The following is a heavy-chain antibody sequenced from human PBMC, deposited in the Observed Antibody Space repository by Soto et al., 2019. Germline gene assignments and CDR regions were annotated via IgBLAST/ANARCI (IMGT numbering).Heavy chain of an antibody. Sequence: EVQLVESGGGLVKPGGSLRLSCAASGFTFSSYSMNWVRQAPGKGLEWVSSISSSSSYIYYADSVKSRFTISRDKGKNSLYLQMNSLRAEDTAEYYCARGVGGSDSWYFDYWGQGTLVTVSS. D-gene: IGHD2-15*01. V-gene: IGHV3-21*01. CDR2: ISSSSSYI. J-gene: IGHJ4*02. CDR3: ARGVGGSDSWYFDY. CDR1: GFTFSSYS.